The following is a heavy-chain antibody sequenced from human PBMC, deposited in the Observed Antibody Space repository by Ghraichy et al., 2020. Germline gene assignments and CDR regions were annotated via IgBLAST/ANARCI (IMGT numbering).Heavy chain of an antibody. CDR2: IKQDGSEK. CDR3: ARAKPDDYGDYETWQVAQRDDAFDI. Sequence: GGSLRLSCAASGFTFSSYWMSWVRQAPGKGLEWVANIKQDGSEKYYVDSVKGRFTISRDNAKNSLYLQMNSLRAEDTAVYYCARAKPDDYGDYETWQVAQRDDAFDIWGQGTMVTVSS. CDR1: GFTFSSYW. J-gene: IGHJ3*02. D-gene: IGHD4-17*01. V-gene: IGHV3-7*03.